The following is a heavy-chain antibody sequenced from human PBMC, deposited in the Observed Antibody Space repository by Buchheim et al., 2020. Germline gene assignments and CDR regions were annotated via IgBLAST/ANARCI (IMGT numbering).Heavy chain of an antibody. V-gene: IGHV4-31*03. J-gene: IGHJ1*01. D-gene: IGHD4-23*01. CDR1: GGSISSGGYY. CDR3: AISKNPYGGNSRRPGAEYFQH. Sequence: QVQLQESGPGLVKPSQTLSLTCTVSGGSISSGGYYWSWIRQHPGKGLEWIGYIYYSGSTYYNPSLKSRVTISVDTSKNQFSLKLSSVTAADTAVYYCAISKNPYGGNSRRPGAEYFQHWGQGTL. CDR2: IYYSGST.